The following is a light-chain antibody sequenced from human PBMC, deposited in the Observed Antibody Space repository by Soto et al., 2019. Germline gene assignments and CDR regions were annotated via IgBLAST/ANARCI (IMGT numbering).Light chain of an antibody. CDR1: QDMSNY. J-gene: IGKJ2*01. CDR3: QQYDNPST. CDR2: DAS. V-gene: IGKV1-33*01. Sequence: DIQMTQSPSSLSASVGDRVTITCQASQDMSNYLNWYQQKPGKAPKLLIYDASNLETEVPSRFSGSGSGTDFTFTISSLQPEDIATYYCQQYDNPSTFGQGTKLEIK.